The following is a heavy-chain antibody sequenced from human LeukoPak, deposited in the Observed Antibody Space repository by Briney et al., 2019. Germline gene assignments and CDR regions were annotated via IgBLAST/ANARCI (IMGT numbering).Heavy chain of an antibody. D-gene: IGHD3-10*01. CDR3: AKSPKSPAISMVRGVSSYNYYMDV. V-gene: IGHV3-30*02. CDR1: GFTFSSYG. Sequence: GSLRLSCAASGFTFSSYGMHWVRQAPGKGLEWVAFIRYDGSNKYYADSVKGRFTISRDNSKNTLYLQMNSLRVEDTAFYYCAKSPKSPAISMVRGVSSYNYYMDVWGKGTTVTISS. CDR2: IRYDGSNK. J-gene: IGHJ6*03.